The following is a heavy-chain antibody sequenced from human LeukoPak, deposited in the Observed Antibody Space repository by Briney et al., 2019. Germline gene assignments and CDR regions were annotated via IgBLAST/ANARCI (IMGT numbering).Heavy chain of an antibody. CDR1: GFTFSGYW. CDR2: IKQNGSET. D-gene: IGHD5-18*01. Sequence: AGGSLRLSCAASGFTFSGYWMGWVRQAPGKGLEWVANIKQNGSETFYADSVRGRFTISRDNAKNSHYLQMNSLRVEDTAVYYCARWANSIDYWGQGALVTVSS. V-gene: IGHV3-7*01. CDR3: ARWANSIDY. J-gene: IGHJ4*02.